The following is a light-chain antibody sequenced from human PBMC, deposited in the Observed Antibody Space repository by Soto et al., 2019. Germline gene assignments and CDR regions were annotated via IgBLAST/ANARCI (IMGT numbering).Light chain of an antibody. CDR2: DAC. CDR3: QQYHSYWT. J-gene: IGKJ1*01. CDR1: QNIRSR. Sequence: DFPLPQSHTTLSASGGAGVARXCGAITNRASQNIRSRLACFQQKPGKAPKLLIYDACSLESGVPQRFSGSGSGTEFTLTISSLQTDDFSTYYCQQYHSYWTFGQGTKVDI. V-gene: IGKV1-5*01.